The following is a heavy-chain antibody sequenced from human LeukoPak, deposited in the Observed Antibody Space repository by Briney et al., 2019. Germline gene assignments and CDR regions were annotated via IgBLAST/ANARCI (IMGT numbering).Heavy chain of an antibody. CDR2: ISSSSSGI. D-gene: IGHD3-10*01. V-gene: IGHV3-48*02. Sequence: GGSLRLSCATSGFTFSSYAMSWVRQAPGKGLEWVSYISSSSSGIYYADSVKGRFTISRDNAKNSLYLQMNSLRDEDTAVYYCARDGTGYYGSGSYYNLDWGQGTLVTVSS. J-gene: IGHJ4*02. CDR3: ARDGTGYYGSGSYYNLD. CDR1: GFTFSSYA.